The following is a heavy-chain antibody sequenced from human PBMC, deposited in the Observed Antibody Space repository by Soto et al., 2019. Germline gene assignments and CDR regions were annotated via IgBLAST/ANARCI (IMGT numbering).Heavy chain of an antibody. V-gene: IGHV4-59*08. CDR3: AKNWNWGSLVH. CDR1: GDSISTDY. D-gene: IGHD7-27*01. Sequence: QVHLQESGPGLVKPSETLSLTCTVSGDSISTDYWSWIRQSPGKGLAWIGFIYYGGSTNYNPSLKSRVTISVDTPKTQFSLKLSSVTAADTAVYYCAKNWNWGSLVHWGQGTLVTVSS. CDR2: IYYGGST. J-gene: IGHJ4*02.